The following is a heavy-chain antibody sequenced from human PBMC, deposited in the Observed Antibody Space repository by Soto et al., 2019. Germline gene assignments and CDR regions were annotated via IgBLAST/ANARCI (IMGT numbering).Heavy chain of an antibody. Sequence: SETLSLTCTVSGGSISSGGYYWSWIRQHPGKGLEWIAYIYYSGSTYYNPSLQSRITISVDTSKNQFSLKLSSVTAADTAVYYCARGPWVVVAAWGPSFDYWGQGTLVTVSS. CDR2: IYYSGST. CDR3: ARGPWVVVAAWGPSFDY. V-gene: IGHV4-31*03. D-gene: IGHD2-15*01. J-gene: IGHJ4*02. CDR1: GGSISSGGYY.